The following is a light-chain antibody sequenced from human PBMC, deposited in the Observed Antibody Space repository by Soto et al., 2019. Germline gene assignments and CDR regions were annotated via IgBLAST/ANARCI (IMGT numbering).Light chain of an antibody. CDR2: DAS. CDR3: QQRNNWPPLFT. J-gene: IGKJ3*01. CDR1: QSVAGH. V-gene: IGKV3-11*01. Sequence: EVLLTQSPATLSLSPGERATLSCRASQSVAGHLAWYQQKPGQAPSLLIYDASKRATGIPARFSGSGSGTDFNLTISNLQTEDFAVYYCQQRNNWPPLFTFGPGTKVEIK.